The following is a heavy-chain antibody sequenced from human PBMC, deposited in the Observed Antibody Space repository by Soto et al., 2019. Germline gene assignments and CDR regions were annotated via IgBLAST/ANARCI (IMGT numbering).Heavy chain of an antibody. D-gene: IGHD5-12*01. Sequence: ASVKVSCKASGCTFTGYYMHWVRQAPGQGLEWMGWINPNSGGTNYAQKFQGRVTMTRDTSISTAYMELSRLRSDDTAVYYCARDSITYDAFDIWGQGTMVTVS. CDR3: ARDSITYDAFDI. CDR1: GCTFTGYY. CDR2: INPNSGGT. V-gene: IGHV1-2*02. J-gene: IGHJ3*02.